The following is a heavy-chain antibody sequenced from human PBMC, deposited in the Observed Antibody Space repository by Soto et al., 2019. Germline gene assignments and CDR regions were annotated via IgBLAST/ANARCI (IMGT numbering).Heavy chain of an antibody. J-gene: IGHJ6*03. Sequence: QVNLVQSGAEVKRPGASVKISCKASGFTFTNYGFSWVRLAPGQGLEWLGWISSFNGNTNYPQKNQGRIPMTTDTSTPTVYRELRSLTPDDPAVYFWARDSGAEFVAPPEARYMDFW. CDR3: ARDSGAEFVAPPEARYMDF. CDR1: GFTFTNYG. CDR2: ISSFNGNT. V-gene: IGHV1-18*01. D-gene: IGHD6-25*01.